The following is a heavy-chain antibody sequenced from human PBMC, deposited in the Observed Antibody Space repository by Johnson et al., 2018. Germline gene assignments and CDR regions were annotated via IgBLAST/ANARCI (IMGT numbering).Heavy chain of an antibody. CDR3: ARVATYYYDMSDAFDI. J-gene: IGHJ3*02. CDR2: IKQDGSEK. V-gene: IGHV3-7*01. D-gene: IGHD3-22*01. CDR1: GFTFSSYW. Sequence: VQLVQSGGGLVQPGGSLRLSCAASGFTFSSYWMSWVRQAPGKGLEWVANIKQDGSEKYYVDSVKGRFTISRDNAKNSLYLQMNSLRAEDTAVYYCARVATYYYDMSDAFDIWGQGTMVTVSS.